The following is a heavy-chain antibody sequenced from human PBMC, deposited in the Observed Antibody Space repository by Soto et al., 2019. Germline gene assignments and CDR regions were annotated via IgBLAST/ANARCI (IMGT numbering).Heavy chain of an antibody. CDR3: ARLGGIAVAGPIYY. J-gene: IGHJ4*02. CDR2: VYHTGNT. V-gene: IGHV4-39*01. CDR1: GGSISRSNYY. D-gene: IGHD6-19*01. Sequence: NPSETLSLTCSVSGGSISRSNYYWAWIRQPPGKGLEWIGSVYHTGNTYYSLSLRSRVAISLDTLKNQFSLRLDAVSAADTATYYCARLGGIAVAGPIYYWGQGTLVTVSS.